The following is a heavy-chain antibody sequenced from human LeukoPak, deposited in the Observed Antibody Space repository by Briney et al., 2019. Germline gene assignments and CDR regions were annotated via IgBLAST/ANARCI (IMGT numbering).Heavy chain of an antibody. J-gene: IGHJ4*02. D-gene: IGHD3-3*01. CDR3: AKIPYYDFWSGPDY. CDR2: ISTRGTTL. CDR1: GFTFTTYE. Sequence: PGGSLRLSCAASGFTFTTYEMHWVRQAPGKGLEWLSYISTRGTTLYYADSVKGRFTISRDNSKNTLYLQMNSLRAEDTAVYYCAKIPYYDFWSGPDYWGQGILVTVSS. V-gene: IGHV3-48*03.